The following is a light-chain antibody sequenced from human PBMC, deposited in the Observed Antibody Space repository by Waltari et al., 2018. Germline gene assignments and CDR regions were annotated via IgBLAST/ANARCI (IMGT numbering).Light chain of an antibody. V-gene: IGLV3-27*01. Sequence: SYELTQPSSVSVSPGQTARITCSGNVLAGKSARCFQQKPGQTPVVIIYKDTERPSGIPVRFAGASSGSTVTLTISGAQVDDEGDYYCYSATDNNLRVFGGGTKLTVL. J-gene: IGLJ3*02. CDR2: KDT. CDR1: VLAGKS. CDR3: YSATDNNLRV.